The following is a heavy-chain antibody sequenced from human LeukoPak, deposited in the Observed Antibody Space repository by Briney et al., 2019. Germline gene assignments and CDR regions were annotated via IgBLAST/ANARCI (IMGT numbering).Heavy chain of an antibody. V-gene: IGHV1-8*01. CDR3: VRGGPDYYYMDV. CDR2: MNPNSGNT. Sequence: ASVKVSCKASGYTFTSYDINWVRQATGQGLEWMGWMNPNSGNTGYAQKFQGRVTMTRNTSISTAYMELSSLRSEDTAVYYCVRGGPDYYYMDVWGKGTTVTVSS. J-gene: IGHJ6*03. CDR1: GYTFTSYD.